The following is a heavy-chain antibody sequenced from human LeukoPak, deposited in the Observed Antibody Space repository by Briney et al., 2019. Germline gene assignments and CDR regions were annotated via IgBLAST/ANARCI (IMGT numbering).Heavy chain of an antibody. V-gene: IGHV3-30*18. CDR1: GFTFSSYG. Sequence: GGSLRLSCAASGFTFSSYGMHWVRQAPGKGLEWVAVISYDGSNKYYADSVKGRFTISRDNSKNTLYLQMNSLRAEDTAVYYCAKDLGDCGGDCYGYYFDYWGQGTLVTVSS. J-gene: IGHJ4*02. CDR3: AKDLGDCGGDCYGYYFDY. D-gene: IGHD2-21*02. CDR2: ISYDGSNK.